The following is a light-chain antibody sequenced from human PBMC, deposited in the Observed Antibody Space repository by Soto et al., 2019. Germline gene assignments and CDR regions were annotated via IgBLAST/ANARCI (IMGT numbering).Light chain of an antibody. J-gene: IGKJ2*01. V-gene: IGKV3-20*01. CDR3: QQYGSSPYT. CDR1: QSVSSSN. CDR2: GVS. Sequence: ELGLTQSQGTLSLSPGERVTLSCRASQSVSSSNLAWYQQISGQAPRLLIYGVSSRATGIPDRFSGSGSGTAFSLTISRLEPEDFAVYYCQQYGSSPYTFGQGTKLEIK.